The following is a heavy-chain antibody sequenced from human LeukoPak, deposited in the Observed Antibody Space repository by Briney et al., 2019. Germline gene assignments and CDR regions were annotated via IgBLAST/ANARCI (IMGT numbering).Heavy chain of an antibody. CDR2: INPNSGGT. D-gene: IGHD3-22*01. CDR3: AREAGAYYYDSTNWFDP. V-gene: IGHV1-2*02. J-gene: IGHJ5*02. CDR1: GYAFTGYY. Sequence: ASVKVSCKASGYAFTGYYMHWVRQAPGQGLEWMGRINPNSGGTNYAQKFQGRVTMTRDTSISTAYMELSRLRSDDTAVYYCAREAGAYYYDSTNWFDPWGQGTLVTVSS.